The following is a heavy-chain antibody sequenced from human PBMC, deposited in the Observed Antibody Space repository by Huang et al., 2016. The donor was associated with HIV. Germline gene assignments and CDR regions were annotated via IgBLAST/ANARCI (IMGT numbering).Heavy chain of an antibody. CDR3: ARAGGFEI. CDR2: IKIDGRTT. Sequence: EEHLVESGGGLVQPGGSLRLSCEASGFKFSNYWMQWVRQAPGKGLMGESRIKIDGRTTDYADSVKGRFTSSRDNAKNTLYLQMSSLTAEDTAIYYCARAGGFEIWGQGTVVTVSS. J-gene: IGHJ3*02. D-gene: IGHD2-15*01. CDR1: GFKFSNYW. V-gene: IGHV3-74*01.